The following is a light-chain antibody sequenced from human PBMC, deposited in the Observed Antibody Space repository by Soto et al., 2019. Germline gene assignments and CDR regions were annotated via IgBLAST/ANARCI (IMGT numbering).Light chain of an antibody. CDR2: AAS. V-gene: IGKV1-39*01. J-gene: IGKJ4*01. Sequence: DIQMTQSPSSLSASVGDRVTITCRASQSISSYLNWYQQKPGKAPKLLIYAASSLQSGVPSRFSGSGSGTDFTLTISSLQPEDVATDYCQQSYRTLTTFGGGTKVESK. CDR1: QSISSY. CDR3: QQSYRTLTT.